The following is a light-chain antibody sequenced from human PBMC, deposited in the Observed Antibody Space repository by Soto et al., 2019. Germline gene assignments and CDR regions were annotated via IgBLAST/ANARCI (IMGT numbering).Light chain of an antibody. CDR2: DVS. J-gene: IGLJ1*01. V-gene: IGLV2-14*01. CDR1: SSDIGYYNY. CDR3: SSYATTSTYV. Sequence: QSALTQPASVSGSPGQPITISCTGTSSDIGYYNYVSWYQHHPGKAPKLIIYDVSNRPSGVSNRFSGSKSGNTASLTISGLQAEDEADYFCSSYATTSTYVFGTGTKLTVL.